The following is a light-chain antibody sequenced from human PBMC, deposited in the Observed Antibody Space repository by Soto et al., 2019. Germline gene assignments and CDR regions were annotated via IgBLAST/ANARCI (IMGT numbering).Light chain of an antibody. Sequence: EIVLTQSPGTLSLSPGERATLSCRASQSVSSSYLAWYQQKPGQAPRLLIYETSSRATGIPGRFSGSGSKTDFTLTISRLEPEDVAVYYCQAGTFGQGTRLEIK. CDR2: ETS. V-gene: IGKV3-20*01. J-gene: IGKJ5*01. CDR1: QSVSSSY. CDR3: QAGT.